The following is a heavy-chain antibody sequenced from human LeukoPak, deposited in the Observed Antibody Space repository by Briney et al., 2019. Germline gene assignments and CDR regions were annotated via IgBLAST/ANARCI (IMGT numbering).Heavy chain of an antibody. D-gene: IGHD3-22*01. V-gene: IGHV3-66*04. CDR3: ASQRGSATYYYDSSGYYYSY. CDR2: IYSGGST. CDR1: GFTVSSNY. Sequence: GGSLRLSCAASGFTVSSNYMSWVRQAPGKGLEWVSVIYSGGSTYYADSVKGRFTISRDNSKNTLYLQMNSLRAEDTAVYYCASQRGSATYYYDSSGYYYSYWGQGTLVTVSS. J-gene: IGHJ4*02.